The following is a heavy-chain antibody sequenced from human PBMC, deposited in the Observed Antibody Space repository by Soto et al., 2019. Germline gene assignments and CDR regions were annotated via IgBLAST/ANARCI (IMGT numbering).Heavy chain of an antibody. CDR2: ISSSGGII. V-gene: IGHV3-48*03. CDR3: AREGSVSSSDYYAYYYGMDV. Sequence: PGGSLRLSCAASRFTFSNYDINWVRQAPGKGPEWISHISSSGGIIYYADSVKGRFTISRDNAKNSLYLQMNSLRGEDTAVYYCAREGSVSSSDYYAYYYGMDVWGQGTTVTVSS. CDR1: RFTFSNYD. J-gene: IGHJ6*02. D-gene: IGHD3-10*01.